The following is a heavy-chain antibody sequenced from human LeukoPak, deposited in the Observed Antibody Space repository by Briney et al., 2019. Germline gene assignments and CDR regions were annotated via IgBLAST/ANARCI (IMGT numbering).Heavy chain of an antibody. D-gene: IGHD1-26*01. CDR3: AKVGKVGATRTYYFDY. J-gene: IGHJ4*02. Sequence: GGSLRLSCAASGFTFSYYGMHWVRQAPGKGLEWVAFIRYDGSNKYYADSVKGRFTISRDNSKNTLYLQMNSLRTEDTAVYYCAKVGKVGATRTYYFDYWGQGTLVTVSS. CDR2: IRYDGSNK. CDR1: GFTFSYYG. V-gene: IGHV3-30*02.